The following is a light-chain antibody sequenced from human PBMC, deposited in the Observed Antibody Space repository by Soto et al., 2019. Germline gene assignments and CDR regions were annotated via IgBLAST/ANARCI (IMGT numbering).Light chain of an antibody. V-gene: IGKV3-20*01. Sequence: EIVLTQSTGTLSLSPGERATLSCRASQSVSSSYLAWYQQKPGQAPRLLIYGASSRATGIPDRFSGSGSGTDFTLTISRLEPEDFSVYYCQQYGSSLRTFGQGTKVEIK. CDR3: QQYGSSLRT. CDR2: GAS. J-gene: IGKJ1*01. CDR1: QSVSSSY.